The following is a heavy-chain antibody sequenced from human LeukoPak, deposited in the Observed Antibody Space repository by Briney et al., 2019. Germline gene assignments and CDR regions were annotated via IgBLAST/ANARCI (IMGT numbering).Heavy chain of an antibody. D-gene: IGHD2-15*01. CDR1: RFTFSGYT. CDR2: ISSRSDAI. Sequence: PGGSLRLSCAASRFTFSGYTMNWVRQAPGKGLEWVSYISSRSDAIYYADSVQGRFTISRDNAKNSLFPQMNSLRAEDTAIYYCARQDPGRIAADCWGQGTLVTVYS. V-gene: IGHV3-48*01. J-gene: IGHJ4*02. CDR3: ARQDPGRIAADC.